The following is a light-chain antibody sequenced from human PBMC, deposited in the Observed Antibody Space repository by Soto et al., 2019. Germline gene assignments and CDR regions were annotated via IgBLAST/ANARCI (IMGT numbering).Light chain of an antibody. V-gene: IGKV1-5*03. Sequence: DIQMTQSPSTLSASVGDRVTITCRASQSISNWLSWYQQKPGKAPKLLIYKASSLESVVPSRISGSGSGTEFTLTISSLQPDDFATYYCQQYNSYSSLTFGGGTKVDIK. CDR3: QQYNSYSSLT. J-gene: IGKJ4*01. CDR1: QSISNW. CDR2: KAS.